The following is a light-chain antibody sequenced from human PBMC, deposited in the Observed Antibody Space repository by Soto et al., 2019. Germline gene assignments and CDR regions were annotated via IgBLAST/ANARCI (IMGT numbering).Light chain of an antibody. J-gene: IGKJ5*01. CDR1: QSVSSN. CDR3: QQRSKWPLSVT. Sequence: EIVMTQSPATLSVSPGERATLSCRASQSVSSNLAWYQQKPGQAPSLLIYGASTRATGTPARFSGSGSGTEFTLTISSLQSEDFAVYYCQQRSKWPLSVTFGQGTRLEIK. V-gene: IGKV3-15*01. CDR2: GAS.